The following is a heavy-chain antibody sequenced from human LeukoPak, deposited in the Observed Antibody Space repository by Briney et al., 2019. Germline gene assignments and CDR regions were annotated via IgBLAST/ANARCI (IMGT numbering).Heavy chain of an antibody. J-gene: IGHJ3*02. CDR1: GFTFSSYG. V-gene: IGHV3-30*02. Sequence: GGSLRLSCAASGFTFSSYGMHWVRQAPGKGLEWVAFIRYDGSNKYYADSVKGRFTISRDNSKNTLYLQMNSLRAEDTAVYYCAKPWYYYDSSGREGDAFDIWGQGTMVTVSS. D-gene: IGHD3-22*01. CDR2: IRYDGSNK. CDR3: AKPWYYYDSSGREGDAFDI.